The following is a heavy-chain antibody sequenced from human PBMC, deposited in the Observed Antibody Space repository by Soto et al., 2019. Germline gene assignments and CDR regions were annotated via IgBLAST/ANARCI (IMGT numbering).Heavy chain of an antibody. CDR1: VFTFSSYG. Sequence: HPGGSLRLPCAASVFTFSSYGMHWVRQAPGKGLEWVAVIWYDGSNKYYADSVKGRFTISRDNSKNTLYLQMNSLRAEDTAVYYCARENYGPSHDYWGQGTLVTVSS. J-gene: IGHJ4*02. CDR3: ARENYGPSHDY. CDR2: IWYDGSNK. D-gene: IGHD3-10*01. V-gene: IGHV3-33*01.